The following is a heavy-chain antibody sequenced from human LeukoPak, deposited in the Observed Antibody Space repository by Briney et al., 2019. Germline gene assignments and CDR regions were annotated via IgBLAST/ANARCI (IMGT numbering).Heavy chain of an antibody. CDR3: TTALGSGSYSWFDP. J-gene: IGHJ5*02. Sequence: GGSLRLSCAASGFTFSSYAMSWVRQAPGKGLEWVGRIKSKTDGGTTDYAAPVKGRFTISRDDSKNTLYLQMNSLKTEDTAVYYCTTALGSGSYSWFDPWGQGTLVTVSS. CDR2: IKSKTDGGTT. V-gene: IGHV3-15*01. D-gene: IGHD3-10*01. CDR1: GFTFSSYA.